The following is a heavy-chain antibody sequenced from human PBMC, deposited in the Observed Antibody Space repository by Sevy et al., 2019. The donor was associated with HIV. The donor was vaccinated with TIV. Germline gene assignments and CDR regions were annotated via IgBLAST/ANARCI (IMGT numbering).Heavy chain of an antibody. V-gene: IGHV5-10-1*01. CDR1: GYSFTNYW. J-gene: IGHJ6*02. Sequence: GESLKISCKGSGYSFTNYWISWVRQMPGKGLEWMGRIDPSDSYINYNPSFQGHVTISGDKSINTAYLQWTSLKASDTAMYYCARHPILEAYCGMDVWGQGTTVTVSS. CDR3: ARHPILEAYCGMDV. CDR2: IDPSDSYI.